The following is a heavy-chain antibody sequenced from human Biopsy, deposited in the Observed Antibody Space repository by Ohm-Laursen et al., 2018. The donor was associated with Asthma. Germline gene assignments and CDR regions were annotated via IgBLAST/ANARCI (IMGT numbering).Heavy chain of an antibody. CDR3: TRAGSTFVADY. Sequence: SSVKVSCKASGYTVTRYAINWVRQAPGQGLEWMGWINTNSGTPTYVQGFSGRFVFSLDPSVTTAYLQIDSLRSEDTGVYYCTRAGSTFVADYWGQGNLVTVSS. CDR2: INTNSGTP. J-gene: IGHJ4*01. D-gene: IGHD5-12*01. CDR1: GYTVTRYA. V-gene: IGHV7-4-1*01.